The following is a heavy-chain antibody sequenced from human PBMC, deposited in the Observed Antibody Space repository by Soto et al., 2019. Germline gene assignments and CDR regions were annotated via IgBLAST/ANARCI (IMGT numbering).Heavy chain of an antibody. V-gene: IGHV1-2*02. CDR3: AREAGYPKYCSSTSCHSFDP. Sequence: ASVKVSCKASGYTFTGYYMHWVRQAPGQGLEWMGWINPNSGGTNYAQKFQGRVTMTRDTSISTAYMELSRLRSDDTAVYYCAREAGYPKYCSSTSCHSFDPWGQGTLVTAPQ. D-gene: IGHD2-2*01. CDR2: INPNSGGT. J-gene: IGHJ5*02. CDR1: GYTFTGYY.